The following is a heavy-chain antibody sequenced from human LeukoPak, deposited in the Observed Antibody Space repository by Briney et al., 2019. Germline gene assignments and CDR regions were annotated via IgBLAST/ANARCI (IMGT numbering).Heavy chain of an antibody. CDR2: INPSGGST. V-gene: IGHV1-46*01. D-gene: IGHD2-2*01. J-gene: IGHJ5*02. CDR1: GYTFTSYY. Sequence: ASVKVSCKASGYTFTSYYMHWVRQAPGQGLEWMGIINPSGGSTSYAQKFQGRVTMTRDTSTSTVYMELSSLRSEDTAVYYCARDIVVVPAAMGVPGSNWFDPWGQGTLVTVSS. CDR3: ARDIVVVPAAMGVPGSNWFDP.